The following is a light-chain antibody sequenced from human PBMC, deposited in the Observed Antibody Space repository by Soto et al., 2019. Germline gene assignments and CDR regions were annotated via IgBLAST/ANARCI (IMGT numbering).Light chain of an antibody. J-gene: IGLJ2*01. CDR3: ATWDDSLSGPV. CDR2: ENN. V-gene: IGLV1-47*01. CDR1: TSNIGSSS. Sequence: QSVLRQPPSASGTPGQSVTISCSGSTSNIGSSSLYWYQQLPGTAPKVFIYENNRRPSGVPDRFSGSKSGTSASLAISGLRSEDEADYYCATWDDSLSGPVFGGGTKLTVL.